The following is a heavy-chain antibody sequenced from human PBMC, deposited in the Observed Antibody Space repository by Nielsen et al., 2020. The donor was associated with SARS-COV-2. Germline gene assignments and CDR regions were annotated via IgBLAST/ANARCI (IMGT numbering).Heavy chain of an antibody. D-gene: IGHD3-10*01. CDR1: GFTFSSYA. CDR2: ISGSGGST. J-gene: IGHJ4*03. CDR3: AKELYVVRGVIYDY. V-gene: IGHV3-23*01. Sequence: GESLKISCAASGFTFSSYAMSWVRQAPGKGLEWVSAISGSGGSTYYADSVKGRFTISRDNSKNTLYLQMNSLRAEDTAVYYCAKELYVVRGVIYDYWGQGTTVTVSS.